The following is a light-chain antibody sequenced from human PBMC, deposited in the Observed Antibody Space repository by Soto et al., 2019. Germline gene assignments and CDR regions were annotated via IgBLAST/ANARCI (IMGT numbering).Light chain of an antibody. V-gene: IGLV2-23*01. J-gene: IGLJ3*02. CDR3: CSFATSGTWV. CDR2: EGN. Sequence: QSALTQPASVSGSPGQSITISCTGTSSDVGSYNLFSWYQQHPGKAPNLMISEGNKRPSGISNRFSGSKSGNTDSLTISGLQAEDEAAYYCCSFATSGTWVFCGGTQVTVL. CDR1: SSDVGSYNL.